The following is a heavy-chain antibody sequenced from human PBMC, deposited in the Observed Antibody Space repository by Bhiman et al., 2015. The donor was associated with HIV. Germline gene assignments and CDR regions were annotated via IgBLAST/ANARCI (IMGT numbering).Heavy chain of an antibody. CDR2: IKQDGSEK. D-gene: IGHD1-26*01. CDR3: ARAGYSGSDRPQPYFQH. Sequence: EVQLVESGGGLVQPGGSLRLSCAASGFTFSTYWMSWVRQAPGKGLEWVANIKQDGSEKYCVDSVKGRFTVFRDNAKNSLHLQMNSLRVEDTAVYYCARAGYSGSDRPQPYFQHWGQGTLVTVSS. CDR1: GFTFSTYW. J-gene: IGHJ1*01. V-gene: IGHV3-7*01.